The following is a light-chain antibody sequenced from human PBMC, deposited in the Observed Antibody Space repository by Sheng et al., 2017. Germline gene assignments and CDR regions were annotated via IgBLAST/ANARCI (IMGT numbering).Light chain of an antibody. CDR1: KLGDKY. J-gene: IGLJ3*02. CDR3: QTWDDSAVV. V-gene: IGLV3-1*01. CDR2: QDN. Sequence: SYELTQPPSVSVSPGQTAIITCSGDKLGDKYVSWYQQRPGQSPKMVIYQDNKRPSGIPERLSGSNSGNTATPGHQRDPGHRIEADYYCQTWDDSAVVFGGGTKPDRP.